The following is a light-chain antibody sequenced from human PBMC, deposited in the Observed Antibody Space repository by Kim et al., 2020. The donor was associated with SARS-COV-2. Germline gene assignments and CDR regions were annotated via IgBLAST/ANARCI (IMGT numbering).Light chain of an antibody. J-gene: IGLJ1*01. CDR2: SNS. CDR1: SSNIERNP. V-gene: IGLV1-44*01. Sequence: QSVLTQPPSASGTPGQRVTISCSGSSSNIERNPVNWYLQLPGTAPRLLIYSNSQRTSGVPDRFSGSKSGTSASLAISGLQSEDEADYYCATWDDSLSGNVFGSGTKVTVL. CDR3: ATWDDSLSGNV.